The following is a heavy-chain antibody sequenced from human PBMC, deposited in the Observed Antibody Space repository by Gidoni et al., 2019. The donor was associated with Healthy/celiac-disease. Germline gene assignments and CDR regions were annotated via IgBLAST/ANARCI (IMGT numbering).Heavy chain of an antibody. D-gene: IGHD6-13*01. V-gene: IGHV3-21*01. CDR1: GFTFSSYS. J-gene: IGHJ4*02. Sequence: EVQLVESGGGLVKPGGSLRRSCAASGFTFSSYSMNWVRQAPGKGLEWVSSISSSSSYIYYADSVKGRFTISRDNAKNSLYLQMNSLRAEDTAVYYCANTGYSSSWTLFDYWGQGTLVTVSS. CDR3: ANTGYSSSWTLFDY. CDR2: ISSSSSYI.